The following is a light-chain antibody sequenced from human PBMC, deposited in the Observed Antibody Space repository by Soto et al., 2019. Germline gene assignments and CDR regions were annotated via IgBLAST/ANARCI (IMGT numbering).Light chain of an antibody. J-gene: IGKJ3*01. CDR2: DAS. CDR1: QSVSSY. Sequence: TLSLSPGERATLSCRASQSVSSYLAWYQQKPGQAPRLLIYDASNRATGIPARFSGSGSGTDFTLTISSLEPEDFAVYYCQQRSNWPPDTFGPGTKVDIK. V-gene: IGKV3-11*01. CDR3: QQRSNWPPDT.